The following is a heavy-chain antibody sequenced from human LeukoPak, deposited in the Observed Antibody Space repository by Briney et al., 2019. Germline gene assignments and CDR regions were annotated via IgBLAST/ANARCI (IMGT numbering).Heavy chain of an antibody. CDR2: IYPGDSDA. CDR3: ARQRDGYNRASDY. J-gene: IGHJ4*02. CDR1: GYSFTSYW. V-gene: IGHV5-51*01. Sequence: GESLKISCKGSGYSFTSYWIGWVRQMPGKGLEWMGIIYPGDSDARYNPSFQGHVTISADKSITTAYLQWSSLKASDTAMYYCARQRDGYNRASDYWGQGTLVIVSS. D-gene: IGHD5-24*01.